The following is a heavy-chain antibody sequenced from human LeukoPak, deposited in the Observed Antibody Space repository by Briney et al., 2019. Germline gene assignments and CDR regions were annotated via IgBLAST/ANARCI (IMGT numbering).Heavy chain of an antibody. CDR3: ARCTWLRSYYFDY. CDR1: GGSISTYY. J-gene: IGHJ4*02. Sequence: SETLSLTCTVSGGSISTYYWSWIRQPPGKGLEWIGYIYYGGSTYYNPSLKSRVTISVDTSKNQFSLKLSSVTAADTAVYYCARCTWLRSYYFDYWGQGTLVTVSS. D-gene: IGHD5-12*01. V-gene: IGHV4-59*08. CDR2: IYYGGST.